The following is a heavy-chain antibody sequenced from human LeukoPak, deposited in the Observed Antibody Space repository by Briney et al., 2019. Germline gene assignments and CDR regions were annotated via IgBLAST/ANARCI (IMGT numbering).Heavy chain of an antibody. CDR3: ARRGAAASDY. J-gene: IGHJ4*02. Sequence: SETLSLTCAVSGGSISSSNWWSWVRQPPGKGLEWIGEIYHSGSTNYNPSLKSRVTISVDTSKNQFSLKLSSVTAADTAVYYCARRGAAASDYWGQGTLVTVSS. CDR2: IYHSGST. D-gene: IGHD6-13*01. CDR1: GGSISSSNW. V-gene: IGHV4-4*02.